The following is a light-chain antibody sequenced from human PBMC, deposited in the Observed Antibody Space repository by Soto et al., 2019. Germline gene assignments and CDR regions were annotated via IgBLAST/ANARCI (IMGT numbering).Light chain of an antibody. V-gene: IGKV3-15*01. J-gene: IGKJ5*01. CDR1: QSVSSK. Sequence: EIGIERTPSTLSVSQEKRARLSWRASQSVSSKLAWYQQKPGQAPRLLIYGASTRATGIPARFSGSGSGTEFTLTISSLQSEDFAVYYRQQYNNWPPITFGQGTRLEI. CDR2: GAS. CDR3: QQYNNWPPIT.